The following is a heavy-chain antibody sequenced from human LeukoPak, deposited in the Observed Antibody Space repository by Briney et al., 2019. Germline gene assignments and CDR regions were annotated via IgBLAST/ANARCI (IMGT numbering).Heavy chain of an antibody. D-gene: IGHD3-16*02. CDR2: IYYIGST. V-gene: IGHV4-39*01. J-gene: IGHJ6*03. CDR3: ARHIGGRYYYYYMDV. Sequence: SETLSLTCTVSGGSISSSSYYWGWIRQPPGKGLEWIGNIYYIGSTYYNPSLKSRGTISVDTSKNQFSLKLSSVTAADTAVYYCARHIGGRYYYYYMDVWGKGTTVTISS. CDR1: GGSISSSSYY.